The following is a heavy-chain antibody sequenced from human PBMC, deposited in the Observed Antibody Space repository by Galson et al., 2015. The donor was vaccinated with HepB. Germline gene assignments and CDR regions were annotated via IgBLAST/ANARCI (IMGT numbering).Heavy chain of an antibody. Sequence: SLRLSCAASGFTFSSYSMNWVRQAPGKGLEWVSYISSSSSTIYYADSVKGRFTISRDNAKNSLYLQMNSLRAEDTAVYYCAREKAALWFGERDYWGQGTLVTVSS. CDR2: ISSSSSTI. V-gene: IGHV3-48*04. CDR3: AREKAALWFGERDY. D-gene: IGHD3-10*01. J-gene: IGHJ4*02. CDR1: GFTFSSYS.